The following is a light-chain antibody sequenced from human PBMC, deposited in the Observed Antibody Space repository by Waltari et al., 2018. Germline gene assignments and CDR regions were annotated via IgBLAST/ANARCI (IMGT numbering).Light chain of an antibody. CDR3: SSSTSTTTWV. V-gene: IGLV2-14*01. J-gene: IGLJ3*02. Sequence: SALTQPASASGSPGQSIPISCTGTSSDVGGYQDVSWYQQHPAKAPKLMIYEVSNRPSGVSDRFSGSKSGNTASLTISGLQAEDEADYYCSSSTSTTTWVFGGGTKLTVL. CDR2: EVS. CDR1: SSDVGGYQD.